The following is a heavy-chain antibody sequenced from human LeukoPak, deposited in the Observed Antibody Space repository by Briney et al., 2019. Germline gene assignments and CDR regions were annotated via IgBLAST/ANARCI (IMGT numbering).Heavy chain of an antibody. J-gene: IGHJ4*02. D-gene: IGHD5-18*01. Sequence: KTLETLSLTCTVSGGSISSSSYYWGWIRQPPGKGLEWIRSIYYSGSTYYNPSLKSRVTISVDTSKNQFSLKLSSVTAADTAVYYCARHKGYSYGRYFDYWGQGTLVTVSS. V-gene: IGHV4-39*01. CDR2: IYYSGST. CDR3: ARHKGYSYGRYFDY. CDR1: GGSISSSSYY.